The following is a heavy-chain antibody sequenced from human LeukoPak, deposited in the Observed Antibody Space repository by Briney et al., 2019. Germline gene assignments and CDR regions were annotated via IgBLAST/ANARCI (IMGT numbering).Heavy chain of an antibody. CDR3: ARDFHQYYYDSSGRPRSDAFDI. CDR2: ISTSNANT. CDR1: GYTFTSYG. J-gene: IGHJ3*02. V-gene: IGHV1-18*01. D-gene: IGHD3-22*01. Sequence: GASVKVSCKASGYTFTSYGISWVRQAPGQGLEWMGWISTSNANTYYAQNLQGRVTMTTDTSTSTAYMELRSLRSEDTAVYYCARDFHQYYYDSSGRPRSDAFDIWGQGTMVTVSS.